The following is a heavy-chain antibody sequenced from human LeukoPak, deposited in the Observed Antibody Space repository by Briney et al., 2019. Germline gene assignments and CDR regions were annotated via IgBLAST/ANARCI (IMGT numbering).Heavy chain of an antibody. V-gene: IGHV3-7*01. J-gene: IGHJ1*01. Sequence: GGSLRLSCEGSGFTFSNYWMGWVRQAPGKGLQWVANIKTDGSEKYYVDSVKGRFTISRDNAKNSLYLQMNSLRAEGTAVYYCATYSSLNRREFQYWGQGILLTVSS. CDR3: ATYSSLNRREFQY. CDR2: IKTDGSEK. D-gene: IGHD3-22*01. CDR1: GFTFSNYW.